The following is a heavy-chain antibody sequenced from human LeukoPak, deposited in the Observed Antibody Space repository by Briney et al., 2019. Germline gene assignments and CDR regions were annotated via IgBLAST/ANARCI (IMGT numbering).Heavy chain of an antibody. D-gene: IGHD3-3*01. CDR3: AKDPYYDFWSGPDY. Sequence: GGSLRLSCAASGFTFSSYAMTWVRQAPGKGLEWVSSISGSGSSTYYADSVKGRFTISRDNSKNTLYLQMNSLRAEDTAVYYCAKDPYYDFWSGPDYWGQGTLVTVSS. V-gene: IGHV3-23*01. CDR1: GFTFSSYA. J-gene: IGHJ4*02. CDR2: ISGSGSST.